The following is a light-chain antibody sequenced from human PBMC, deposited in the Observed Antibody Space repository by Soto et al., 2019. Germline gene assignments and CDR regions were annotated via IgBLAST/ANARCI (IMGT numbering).Light chain of an antibody. V-gene: IGKV1-9*01. CDR1: HDISTY. J-gene: IGKJ5*01. CDR3: QHLNTLPFT. Sequence: DIHMTQPPSTLDVPFGDRVTLPCRASHDISTYLAWYQQKPGKAPKLMIYEASTLQSGVPSRFSGSGSGTEFTLTISGLLPEDFATYHCQHLNTLPFTFGQGTRLEIK. CDR2: EAS.